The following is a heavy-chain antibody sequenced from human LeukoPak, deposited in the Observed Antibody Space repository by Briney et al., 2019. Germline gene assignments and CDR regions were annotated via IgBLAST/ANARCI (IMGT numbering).Heavy chain of an antibody. CDR2: IKPDGSGT. D-gene: IGHD6-13*01. J-gene: IGHJ4*02. CDR3: GGFGYEAAVDL. V-gene: IGHV3-7*01. Sequence: GGSLRLSCAASGFMFTTYWMTWVRQAPGKGPEWVANIKPDGSGTYYVDSVKGRFTISRDNTKSLLYLQMNSLRGEDAAVYYCGGFGYEAAVDLWGQGTLVTVSS. CDR1: GFMFTTYW.